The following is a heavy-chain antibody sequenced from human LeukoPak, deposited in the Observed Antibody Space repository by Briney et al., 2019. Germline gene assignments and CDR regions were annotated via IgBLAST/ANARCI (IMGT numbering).Heavy chain of an antibody. CDR3: ARPGTVYADAFDI. V-gene: IGHV3-48*03. J-gene: IGHJ3*02. CDR2: ISSSGSTI. D-gene: IGHD5/OR15-5a*01. CDR1: GFTFSSYE. Sequence: GGSLRLSCAASGFTFSSYEMNWVRQAPGKGLEWVSYISSSGSTIYYADSVKGRFTISRDNAKNSLYLQMNSLRAEDTAVYYCARPGTVYADAFDIWGQGTMVTVSS.